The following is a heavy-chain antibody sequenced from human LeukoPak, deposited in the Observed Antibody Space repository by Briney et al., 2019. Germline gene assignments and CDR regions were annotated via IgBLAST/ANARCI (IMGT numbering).Heavy chain of an antibody. D-gene: IGHD2-2*01. J-gene: IGHJ4*02. CDR1: GFTFSSYG. V-gene: IGHV3-23*01. Sequence: GGTLRLSCAASGFTFSSYGMSWVRQAPGKGLEWVSAISGSGGSTYYADSVKGRFTISRDNSKNTLYLQMNSLRAEDTAVYYCAKDVRYCSSTSCPDYWGQGTLVTVSS. CDR3: AKDVRYCSSTSCPDY. CDR2: ISGSGGST.